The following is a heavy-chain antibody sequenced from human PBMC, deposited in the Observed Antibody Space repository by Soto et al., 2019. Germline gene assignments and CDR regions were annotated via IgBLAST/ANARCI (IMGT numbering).Heavy chain of an antibody. CDR2: IYYRGST. V-gene: IGHV4-31*03. CDR1: GDSISSGGYY. Sequence: SETLSLTCTVSGDSISSGGYYWSWIRQHPGKGLEWIGYIYYRGSTDSNPSLKSRVTISVDTSKNQFSLKLSSVTAADTAVYYCSSTIFGVVHYYYYGMDVWGQGTTVTVSS. J-gene: IGHJ6*02. D-gene: IGHD3-3*01. CDR3: SSTIFGVVHYYYYGMDV.